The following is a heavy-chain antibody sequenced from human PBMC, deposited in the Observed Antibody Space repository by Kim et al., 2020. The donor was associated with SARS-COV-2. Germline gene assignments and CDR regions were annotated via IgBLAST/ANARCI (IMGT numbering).Heavy chain of an antibody. Sequence: LRSRVTISVDTAKNQFSLKLSSVTAADTAVYYCARWNSSPYYYYYYGMDVWGQGTTVTVSS. J-gene: IGHJ6*02. CDR3: ARWNSSPYYYYYYGMDV. D-gene: IGHD6-13*01. V-gene: IGHV4-30-2*04.